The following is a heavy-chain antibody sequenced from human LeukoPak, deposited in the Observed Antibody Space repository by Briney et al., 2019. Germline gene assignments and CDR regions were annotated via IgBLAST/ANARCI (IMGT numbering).Heavy chain of an antibody. CDR3: ARHRGRIYFDY. CDR1: GGSISSSSYY. CDR2: IYYSGST. J-gene: IGHJ4*02. V-gene: IGHV4-61*05. D-gene: IGHD2/OR15-2a*01. Sequence: SETLSLTCTVSGGSISSSSYYWSWIRQPPGKGLEWIGYIYYSGSTNYNPSLKSRVTISVDTSKNQFSLKLSSVTAADTAVYYCARHRGRIYFDYWGQGTLVTVSS.